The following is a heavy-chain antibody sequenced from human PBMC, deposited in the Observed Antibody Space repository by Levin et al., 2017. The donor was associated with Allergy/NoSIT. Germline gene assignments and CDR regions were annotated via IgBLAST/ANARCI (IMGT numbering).Heavy chain of an antibody. CDR1: GFTFSSYE. Sequence: GESLKISCAASGFTFSSYEMNWVRQAPGKGLEWVSYISSSGSTIYYADSVKGRFTISRDNAKNSLYLQMNSLRAEDTAVYYCAREYSSSWYPRIFGRALPMDVWGQGTTVTVSS. CDR2: ISSSGSTI. CDR3: AREYSSSWYPRIFGRALPMDV. D-gene: IGHD6-13*01. V-gene: IGHV3-48*03. J-gene: IGHJ6*02.